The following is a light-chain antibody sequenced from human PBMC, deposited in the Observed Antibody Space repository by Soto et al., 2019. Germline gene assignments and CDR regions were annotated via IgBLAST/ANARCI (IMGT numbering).Light chain of an antibody. CDR1: SAKNRAGYD. CDR2: GNS. V-gene: IGLV1-40*01. J-gene: IGLJ1*01. CDR3: QSYDRRLSGFYV. Sequence: LVKQPPPVFGGPRQGGTTSSPWGSAKNRAGYDVHWYQQLPGTAPKLLIYGNSNRPSGVPDRFSGSKSGTSASLAITGLQAEDEADYYCQSYDRRLSGFYVFGTGTKVTVL.